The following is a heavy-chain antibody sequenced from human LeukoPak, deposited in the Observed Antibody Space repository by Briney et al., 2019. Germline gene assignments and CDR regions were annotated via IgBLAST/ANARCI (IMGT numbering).Heavy chain of an antibody. J-gene: IGHJ6*02. D-gene: IGHD3-9*01. V-gene: IGHV4-4*07. Sequence: SETLSLTCTVSGGSISSYYWSWIRQPAGKRLEWIGRIYTSGSTNYNPSLKSRVTMSVDTSKNQFSLKLSSVTAADTAVYYCARESFDWLFDYYYYYGMDVWGQGTTVTVSS. CDR3: ARESFDWLFDYYYYYGMDV. CDR2: IYTSGST. CDR1: GGSISSYY.